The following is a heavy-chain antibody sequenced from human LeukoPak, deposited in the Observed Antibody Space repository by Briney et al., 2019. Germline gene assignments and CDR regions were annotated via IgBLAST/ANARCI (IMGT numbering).Heavy chain of an antibody. Sequence: PGQSLRLSCAASGFTFNDYAMHWVRQRPGKSLEWVSGISWNTGTIGYADSVKGRFTISRDNAKNSLYLQMTSLRADDTPFYYCAKDLLRYGTGWRSPWLDPWGQGTLVTVSS. CDR2: ISWNTGTI. D-gene: IGHD6-19*01. CDR3: AKDLLRYGTGWRSPWLDP. V-gene: IGHV3-9*01. J-gene: IGHJ5*02. CDR1: GFTFNDYA.